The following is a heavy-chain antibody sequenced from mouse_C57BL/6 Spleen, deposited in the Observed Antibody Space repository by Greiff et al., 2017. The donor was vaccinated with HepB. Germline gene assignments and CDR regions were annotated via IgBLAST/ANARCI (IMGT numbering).Heavy chain of an antibody. CDR1: GYTFTSYW. CDR3: ARRGTTVVAN. J-gene: IGHJ2*01. Sequence: QVQLQQPGAELVKPGASVKLSCKASGYTFTSYWMHWVKQRPGQGLEWIGMIHPNSGSTNYYEKFKSKATLTVDKSSSTAYMQLSSLTSEDSAVYYCARRGTTVVANWGQGTTLTVSS. D-gene: IGHD1-1*01. V-gene: IGHV1-64*01. CDR2: IHPNSGST.